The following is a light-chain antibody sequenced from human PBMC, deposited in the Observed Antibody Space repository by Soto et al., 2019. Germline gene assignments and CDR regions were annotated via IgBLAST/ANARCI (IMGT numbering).Light chain of an antibody. CDR1: QTVIRNY. CDR2: GAS. Sequence: EIVLTQSPDTLSLSPGERVTLSCRASQTVIRNYLAWYQQKPGQAPRLVIYGASSRGTGIPDRFSGSGSGTDFTLTISRLEPEDFAVYYCQQHISSPLTFGQGTKVDIK. CDR3: QQHISSPLT. V-gene: IGKV3-20*01. J-gene: IGKJ1*01.